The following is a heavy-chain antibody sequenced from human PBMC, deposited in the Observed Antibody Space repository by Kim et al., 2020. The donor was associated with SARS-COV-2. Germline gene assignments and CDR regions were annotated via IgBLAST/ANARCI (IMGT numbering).Heavy chain of an antibody. Sequence: QKLQGRVTMTTDTSTSTAYMELRSLRSDDTAVYYCARAFSRIAAADFDYWGQGTLVTVSS. J-gene: IGHJ4*02. CDR3: ARAFSRIAAADFDY. D-gene: IGHD6-13*01. V-gene: IGHV1-18*01.